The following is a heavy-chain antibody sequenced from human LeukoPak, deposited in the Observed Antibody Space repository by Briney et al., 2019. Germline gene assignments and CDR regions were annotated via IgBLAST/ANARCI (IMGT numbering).Heavy chain of an antibody. Sequence: PGGSLRLSCAASGFTFSSYAMSWVRQAPGKGLEWISYISGSGSVSYYEDSVKGRFTISRGNAKNSLYLQMNSLRDEDTALYYCARDGGFGFLAAFDIWGQGTMVTVSS. J-gene: IGHJ3*02. D-gene: IGHD3-10*01. CDR3: ARDGGFGFLAAFDI. CDR1: GFTFSSYA. CDR2: ISGSGSVS. V-gene: IGHV3-48*02.